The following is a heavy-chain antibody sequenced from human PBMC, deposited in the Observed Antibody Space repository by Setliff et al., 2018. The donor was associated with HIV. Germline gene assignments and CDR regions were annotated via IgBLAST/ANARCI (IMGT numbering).Heavy chain of an antibody. CDR3: VTTDYFYGRNNFEY. CDR2: IYFTGSS. J-gene: IGHJ4*02. V-gene: IGHV4-59*08. CDR1: GGSISTYY. Sequence: SETLSLTCTVSGGSISTYYWSWIRQPPGKGLEWIGSIYFTGSSDNNPSLKSRVTLSVDTSKHQFSLKLTSVTAADTALYYCVTTDYFYGRNNFEYWGQGALVTVSS. D-gene: IGHD3-10*01.